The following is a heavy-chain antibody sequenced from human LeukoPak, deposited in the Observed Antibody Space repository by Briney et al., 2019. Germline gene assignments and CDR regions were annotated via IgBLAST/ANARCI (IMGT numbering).Heavy chain of an antibody. Sequence: GGSLRLSCAASGFTFSSYSMNWVRQAPGKGLEWVSYISSSSSYIYYADSVKGRFTISRDNSKNTLYLQMNSLRAEDTAVYYCARDSGSYFLDYWGQGTLVTVSS. V-gene: IGHV3-21*01. CDR3: ARDSGSYFLDY. D-gene: IGHD1-26*01. J-gene: IGHJ4*02. CDR1: GFTFSSYS. CDR2: ISSSSSYI.